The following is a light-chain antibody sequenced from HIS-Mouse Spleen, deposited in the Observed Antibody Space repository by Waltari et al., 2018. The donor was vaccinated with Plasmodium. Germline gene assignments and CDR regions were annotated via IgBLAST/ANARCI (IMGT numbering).Light chain of an antibody. CDR1: QSVSSSY. V-gene: IGKV3-20*01. J-gene: IGKJ2*01. CDR3: QQYGSSPYT. Sequence: EIVLPQSPGTLSLSPGERAPLSFRASQSVSSSYLAWYQQKPGQAPRLLIDGASSKATGIPDRFSGSGSGTDFTLTISRLEPEDFAVYYCQQYGSSPYTFGQGTKLEIK. CDR2: GAS.